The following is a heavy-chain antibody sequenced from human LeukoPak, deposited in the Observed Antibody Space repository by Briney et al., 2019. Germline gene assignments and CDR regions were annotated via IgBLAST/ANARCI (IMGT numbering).Heavy chain of an antibody. D-gene: IGHD2-21*02. CDR2: ISSSSNII. V-gene: IGHV3-48*04. Sequence: GGSLRLSCAASGFSFSTFTRNWVRQAPGKGLEWISYISSSSNIIHYADSVKGRFTISRDNANNSLYLQLNSLRAEDTAVYYCARGARIVVVTATLRGWFDSWGQGTLVTVSS. J-gene: IGHJ5*01. CDR1: GFSFSTFT. CDR3: ARGARIVVVTATLRGWFDS.